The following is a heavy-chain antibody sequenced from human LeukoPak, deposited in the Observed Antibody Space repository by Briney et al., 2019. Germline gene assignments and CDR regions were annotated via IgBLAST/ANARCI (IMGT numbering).Heavy chain of an antibody. CDR3: AAYYYDGRGYYPIIAFVI. D-gene: IGHD3-22*01. V-gene: IGHV4-4*07. CDR1: GGSISNFY. J-gene: IGHJ3*02. CDR2: ISTSGNT. Sequence: SSETLSLTCTVAGGSISNFYWSWIRQPAGKGLEWIGRISTSGNTDYNPYLKSRVTMSVDTSKKQFSLKLSSVTAADTAVYYCAAYYYDGRGYYPIIAFVIGGQGTMSTFS.